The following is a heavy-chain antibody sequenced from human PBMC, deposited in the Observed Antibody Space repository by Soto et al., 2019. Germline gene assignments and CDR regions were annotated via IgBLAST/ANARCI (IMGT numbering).Heavy chain of an antibody. CDR3: ARESGYDYVFEY. CDR2: INPNNGDT. D-gene: IGHD5-12*01. CDR1: GYSFTGYY. Sequence: GASLRVSWQACGYSFTGYYIHCVRQAPGHGLEWMGWINPNNGDTHYAQSFQGRVTMTRDTSTSTAYMELSSLTFDDTAGYYCARESGYDYVFEYWGQGNPVTVS. V-gene: IGHV1-2*02. J-gene: IGHJ4*02.